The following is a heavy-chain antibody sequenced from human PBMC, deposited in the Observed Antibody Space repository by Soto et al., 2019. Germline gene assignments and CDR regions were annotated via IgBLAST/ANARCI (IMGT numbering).Heavy chain of an antibody. CDR3: ARVGQYHHWFEP. CDR1: GGSFSGYY. CDR2: INHSGST. J-gene: IGHJ5*02. V-gene: IGHV4-34*01. Sequence: SETLSLTCTVYGGSFSGYYLSWIRQPPGKGLEWIGEINHSGSTNYNPSLKSRVTISVDTSKNQFSLKLSSVTAADTAVYYCARVGQYHHWFEPWGQGTLVTVSS.